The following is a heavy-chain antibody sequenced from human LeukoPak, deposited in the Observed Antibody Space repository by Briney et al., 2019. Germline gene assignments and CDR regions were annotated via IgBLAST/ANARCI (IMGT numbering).Heavy chain of an antibody. Sequence: SETLSLTCAVYGGSFSGYYWSWIRQPPGKGLEWIGEINHSGSTNYNPSLKSRVTISVDTSKNQFFLKLSSVTAADTAVYYCARAHGGSYMGFAYYYYYMDVWGKGTTVTISS. CDR2: INHSGST. V-gene: IGHV4-34*01. J-gene: IGHJ6*03. CDR1: GGSFSGYY. CDR3: ARAHGGSYMGFAYYYYYMDV. D-gene: IGHD1-26*01.